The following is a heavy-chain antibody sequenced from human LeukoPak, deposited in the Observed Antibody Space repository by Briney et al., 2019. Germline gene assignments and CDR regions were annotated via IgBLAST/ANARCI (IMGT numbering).Heavy chain of an antibody. V-gene: IGHV1-24*01. CDR1: GYTLTELS. CDR2: SDPEDGET. Sequence: GASVKVSCKVSGYTLTELSMHWVRQAPGKGLEWMGGSDPEDGETIYAQKFQGRVTMTEDTSTDTAYMELSSLRSEDTAVYYCATSPPYSSSWYYFDYWGQGTLVTVSS. J-gene: IGHJ4*02. D-gene: IGHD6-13*01. CDR3: ATSPPYSSSWYYFDY.